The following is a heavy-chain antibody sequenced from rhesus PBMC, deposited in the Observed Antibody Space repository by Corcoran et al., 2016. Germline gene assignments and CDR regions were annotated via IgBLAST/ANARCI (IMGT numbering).Heavy chain of an antibody. V-gene: IGHV4-173*01. J-gene: IGHJ5-1*01. CDR2: ISGSGVST. CDR1: SGSISSNF. CDR3: ARGGRDRFDV. D-gene: IGHD1-44*02. Sequence: QLQLQESGPGLVKPSETLPLTCPVSSGSISSNFWSWIRPPPGKGLEWIGRISGSGVSTDYNPSLKSRVTISTDTSKNQFSLKLSSVTAADTAVYYCARGGRDRFDVWGAGVLVTVSS.